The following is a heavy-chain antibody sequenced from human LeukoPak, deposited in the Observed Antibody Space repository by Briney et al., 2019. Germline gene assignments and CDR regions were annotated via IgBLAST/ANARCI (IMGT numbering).Heavy chain of an antibody. J-gene: IGHJ4*02. CDR1: GGSISSGSYY. Sequence: GGSISSGSYYWSWIRQPAGKGLEWIGRFYTSGSTNYNPSLKSRVTISVDTSKNQFSLKLNSVTAADTAVYYCARGRDGYNFLNRGEYYYFDYWGQGTLVTVSS. D-gene: IGHD5-24*01. V-gene: IGHV4-61*02. CDR3: ARGRDGYNFLNRGEYYYFDY. CDR2: FYTSGST.